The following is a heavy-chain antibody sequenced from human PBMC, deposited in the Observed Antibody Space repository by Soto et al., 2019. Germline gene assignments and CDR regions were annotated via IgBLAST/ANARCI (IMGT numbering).Heavy chain of an antibody. CDR2: IWYDGSNK. Sequence: QVQLVESGGGVVQPGRSLRLSCAASGFTFSSYGMHWVRQAPGKGLEWVAVIWYDGSNKYYADSVKGRFTISRDNSKKTLYLQMNSLRDEDTAVYYCARDLIAVAGSFDYWGQGTLLTVSS. V-gene: IGHV3-33*01. CDR3: ARDLIAVAGSFDY. D-gene: IGHD6-19*01. J-gene: IGHJ4*02. CDR1: GFTFSSYG.